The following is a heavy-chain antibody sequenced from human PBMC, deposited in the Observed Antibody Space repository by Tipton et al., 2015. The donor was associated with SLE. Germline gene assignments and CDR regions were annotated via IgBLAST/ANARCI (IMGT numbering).Heavy chain of an antibody. CDR3: VKQIAGAGSS. V-gene: IGHV3-7*01. CDR2: IKQDASDT. J-gene: IGHJ5*02. Sequence: GSLRLSCGASGFSFSNYWMTWVRQAPGKGLEWVANIKQDASDTHYMDSVKGRFTISRDNAQRSLYLQMNSLRAEDTAVYYCVKQIAGAGSSWGQGTLVTVSS. CDR1: GFSFSNYW. D-gene: IGHD6-13*01.